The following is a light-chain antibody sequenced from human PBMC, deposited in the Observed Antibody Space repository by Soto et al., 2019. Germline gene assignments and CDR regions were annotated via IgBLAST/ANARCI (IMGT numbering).Light chain of an antibody. CDR2: GAS. CDR3: QQYGSSSYT. CDR1: QSVSSSY. J-gene: IGKJ2*01. Sequence: EIVLTQSPGTLSLSPGERATLSCRASQSVSSSYLAWYQQKPGQAPGLLIYGASSRATGIPDRFSGSGSGTDFTLTISRVEPEDFAAYYCQQYGSSSYTFGQGTKLEIK. V-gene: IGKV3-20*01.